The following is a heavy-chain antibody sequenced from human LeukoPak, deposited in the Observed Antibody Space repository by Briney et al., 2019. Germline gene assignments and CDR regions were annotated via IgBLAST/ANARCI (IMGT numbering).Heavy chain of an antibody. CDR3: AREPNDYGDYYYGMDV. J-gene: IGHJ6*02. Sequence: SETLSLTCTVSGVSVSSGSYYWSWIRQPPGKGLEWIGYIYYSGSTYYNPSLKSRVTISVDTSKNQFSLKLSSVTAADTAVYYCAREPNDYGDYYYGMDVWGQGTTVTVSS. CDR2: IYYSGST. CDR1: GVSVSSGSYY. D-gene: IGHD4-17*01. V-gene: IGHV4-31*03.